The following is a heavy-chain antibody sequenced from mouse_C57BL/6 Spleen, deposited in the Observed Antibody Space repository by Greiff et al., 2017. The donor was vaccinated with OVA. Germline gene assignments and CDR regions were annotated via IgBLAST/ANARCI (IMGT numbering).Heavy chain of an antibody. Sequence: VQLQQSGGGLVKPGGSLKLSCAASGFTFSSYAMSWVRQTPEKRLEWVATISDGGSYTYYPDNVKGRFTISRDNAKNNLYLQMSHLKSEDTAMYYCARDRVPWYFDVWGTGTTVTVSS. CDR3: ARDRVPWYFDV. CDR2: ISDGGSYT. V-gene: IGHV5-4*01. J-gene: IGHJ1*03. D-gene: IGHD3-3*01. CDR1: GFTFSSYA.